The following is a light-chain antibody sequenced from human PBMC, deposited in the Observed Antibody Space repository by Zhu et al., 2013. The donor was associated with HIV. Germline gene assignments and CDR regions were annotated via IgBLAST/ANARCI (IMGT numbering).Light chain of an antibody. J-gene: IGKJ3*01. CDR3: QQYGTSPVT. Sequence: DIVLTQSPGTLSLSPGERATLSCRASQSVSSSYFAWYQQKPGQAPRLLIFATSNRATGIPDRFSGSGSGTDFTLTIKRLEPEDFAVYYCQQYGTSPVTFGPGTKVDIK. V-gene: IGKV3-20*01. CDR2: ATS. CDR1: QSVSSSY.